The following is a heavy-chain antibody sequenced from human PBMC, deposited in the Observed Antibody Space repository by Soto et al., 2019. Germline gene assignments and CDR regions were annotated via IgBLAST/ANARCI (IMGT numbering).Heavy chain of an antibody. J-gene: IGHJ4*02. V-gene: IGHV4-31*03. CDR2: IYYSGST. D-gene: IGHD4-4*01. Sequence: SETLSLTCTVSGGSISSGGYYWSWIRQHPGKGLEWIGYIYYSGSTYYNPSLKSRVTISVDTSKNQFSLKLSSVTAADTAVYYCARGLHLKIYFDYWGQGTLVTVSS. CDR3: ARGLHLKIYFDY. CDR1: GGSISSGGYY.